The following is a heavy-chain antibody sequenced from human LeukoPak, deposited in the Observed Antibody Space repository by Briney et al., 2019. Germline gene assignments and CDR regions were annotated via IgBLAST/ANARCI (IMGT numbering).Heavy chain of an antibody. V-gene: IGHV2-5*02. CDR3: AHSWADFTADSRYFDL. CDR2: IYWDDEK. CDR1: GFSLRTSGVG. Sequence: KLSGPTLVNPTQTLTLNYAFSGFSLRTSGVGVGWIRQPPGKALEWLALIYWDDEKRYSPSLKSRLTITKDTSKNQVVLIMTNVDPVDTASYFCAHSWADFTADSRYFDLWGRGTLVTVSS. J-gene: IGHJ2*01. D-gene: IGHD2-21*02.